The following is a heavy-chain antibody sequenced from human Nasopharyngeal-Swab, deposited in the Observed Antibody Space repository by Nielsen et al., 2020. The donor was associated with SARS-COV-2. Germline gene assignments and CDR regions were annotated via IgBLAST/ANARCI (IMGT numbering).Heavy chain of an antibody. CDR1: GFTFSNAW. D-gene: IGHD4-17*01. CDR2: IKSKTDGGTT. Sequence: GESLKISCAASGFTFSNAWMSWVRQAPGKGLEWVGRIKSKTDGGTTDYAAPVKGRFTISRDDSKNTLYLQMNSLKTEDTAVYYCTTVYDYGDYYCYYYGMDVWGQGTTVTVSS. J-gene: IGHJ6*02. V-gene: IGHV3-15*01. CDR3: TTVYDYGDYYCYYYGMDV.